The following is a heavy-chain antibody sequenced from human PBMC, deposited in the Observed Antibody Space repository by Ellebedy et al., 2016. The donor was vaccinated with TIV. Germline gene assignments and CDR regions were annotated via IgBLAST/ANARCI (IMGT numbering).Heavy chain of an antibody. J-gene: IGHJ5*01. Sequence: AASVKVSCKASGYTFTSYDINWVRQAPGQGLEWMGWINPNSGGTNYAQKFQGWVTMTRDTSISTAYMELRSLRSDDTAVYYCARVPRGHDYGGENWFDPWGQGTLVTVSS. CDR3: ARVPRGHDYGGENWFDP. D-gene: IGHD4-23*01. V-gene: IGHV1-2*04. CDR1: GYTFTSYD. CDR2: INPNSGGT.